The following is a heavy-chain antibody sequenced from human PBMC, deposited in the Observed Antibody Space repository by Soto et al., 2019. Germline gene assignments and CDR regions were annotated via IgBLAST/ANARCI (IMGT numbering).Heavy chain of an antibody. V-gene: IGHV1-69*06. CDR2: IIPIFGTA. Sequence: ASVKVSWKASGGTFSSYAISWVRQAPGQGLEWMGGIIPIFGTANYAQKFQGRVTITADKSTSTAYMELSSLRSEDTAVYYCARVPEQWLGHYYYYYYGMDVWGQGTTVTV. CDR3: ARVPEQWLGHYYYYYYGMDV. CDR1: GGTFSSYA. J-gene: IGHJ6*02. D-gene: IGHD6-19*01.